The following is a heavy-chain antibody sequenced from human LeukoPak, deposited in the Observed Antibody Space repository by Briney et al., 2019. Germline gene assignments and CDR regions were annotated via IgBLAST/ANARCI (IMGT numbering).Heavy chain of an antibody. CDR3: ARPRASRTYPNDAFDI. CDR2: IHSSGST. CDR1: GFTVSSNY. D-gene: IGHD2-2*01. J-gene: IGHJ3*02. Sequence: GSLRLSCAASGFTVSSNYMSWIRQPPGKGLEWIGSIHSSGSTYYNLSLKSRVTISVDTSKNHFSLKMNSVTAADTAIYYCARPRASRTYPNDAFDIWGQGTMVTVSS. V-gene: IGHV4-39*02.